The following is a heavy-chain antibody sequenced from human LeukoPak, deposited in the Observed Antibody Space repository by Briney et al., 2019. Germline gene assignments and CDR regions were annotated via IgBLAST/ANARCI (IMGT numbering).Heavy chain of an antibody. CDR3: ARLGYSSSWYRLDYYYYYMDV. V-gene: IGHV4-39*07. CDR2: IYYSGAT. J-gene: IGHJ6*03. Sequence: SETLSLTCTVSGGSISITNSYWAWIRQPPGKGLEWIGNIYYSGATYYNPSLKSRVSISVDTSKNQFSLKLSSVTAADTAVYYCARLGYSSSWYRLDYYYYYMDVWGKGTTVTVSS. CDR1: GGSISITNSY. D-gene: IGHD6-13*01.